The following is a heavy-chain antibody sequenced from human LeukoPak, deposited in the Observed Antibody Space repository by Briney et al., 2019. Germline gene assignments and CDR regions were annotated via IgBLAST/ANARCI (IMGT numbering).Heavy chain of an antibody. D-gene: IGHD4/OR15-4a*01. J-gene: IGHJ6*02. CDR2: IYHSGST. Sequence: SETLSLTCTVSGYSISTGYYWGWIRQPPGKGLEWIGIIYHSGSTYYNPSLKSRVTISVDTSKNQFSLKLNSVTAADTAVYYCAREDPRTKVPEGMDVWGQGTTVTVSS. V-gene: IGHV4-38-2*02. CDR1: GYSISTGYY. CDR3: AREDPRTKVPEGMDV.